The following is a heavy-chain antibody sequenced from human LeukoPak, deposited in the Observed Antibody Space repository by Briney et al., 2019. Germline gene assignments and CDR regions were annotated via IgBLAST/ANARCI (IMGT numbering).Heavy chain of an antibody. CDR3: PRVSSVLTSALDY. Sequence: GSSVNVSCKPSGGTLSRYGITWVRQAPGQGLEWMGRIIPIFGTTNYAQKFQGRVTITTAESTSKASMVLGTVLSEHPYVIFRPRVSSVLTSALDYWGQGTLVTVSS. V-gene: IGHV1-69*05. CDR1: GGTLSRYG. CDR2: IIPIFGTT. D-gene: IGHD5/OR15-5a*01. J-gene: IGHJ4*02.